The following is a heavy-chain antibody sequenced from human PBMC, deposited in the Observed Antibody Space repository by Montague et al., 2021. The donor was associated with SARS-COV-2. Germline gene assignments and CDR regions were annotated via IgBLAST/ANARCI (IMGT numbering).Heavy chain of an antibody. CDR2: IYYSGST. CDR1: GGSITSYC. CDR3: AGLRATGTGRGYSDC. D-gene: IGHD3-10*01. Sequence: SETLSLTCTGSGGSITSYCWSWIRQPPGKGLEYIGYIYYSGSTNYNPSLKSRVTMSVDTSKNQFSLKLSSVTAADTAVYYCAGLRATGTGRGYSDCWGQGTLVTVSS. J-gene: IGHJ4*02. V-gene: IGHV4-59*08.